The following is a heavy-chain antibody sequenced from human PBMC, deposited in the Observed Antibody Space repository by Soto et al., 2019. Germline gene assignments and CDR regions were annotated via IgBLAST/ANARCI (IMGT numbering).Heavy chain of an antibody. V-gene: IGHV1-18*01. CDR3: ARDAPPADY. CDR2: FRAYNGNT. J-gene: IGHJ4*02. Sequence: ASVKVSCKASGHTFTSYGISWVRQAPGQGLEWMGWFRAYNGNTNYAQKLQGRVTITTDTSTSTAYMELRSLRSDDTAVYYCARDAPPADYWGQGTLVTVSS. CDR1: GHTFTSYG.